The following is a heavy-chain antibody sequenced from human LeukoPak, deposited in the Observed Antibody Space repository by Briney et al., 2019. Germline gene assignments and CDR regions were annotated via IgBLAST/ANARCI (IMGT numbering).Heavy chain of an antibody. Sequence: GESLKISCKGSGYSFTSYWIGWVRQMPGKGLEWMGIIYPGDSDTTYSPSFQGQVTISADKSISTAYLHWSSLKASDTAMYYCARRSGSFQGDYNFDYWGQGTLVTVSS. V-gene: IGHV5-51*01. CDR3: ARRSGSFQGDYNFDY. J-gene: IGHJ4*02. CDR1: GYSFTSYW. CDR2: IYPGDSDT. D-gene: IGHD1-26*01.